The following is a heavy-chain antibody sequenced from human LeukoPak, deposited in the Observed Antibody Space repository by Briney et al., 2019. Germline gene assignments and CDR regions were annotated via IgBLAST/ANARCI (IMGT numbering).Heavy chain of an antibody. CDR1: GGSFSGYY. CDR2: IYTTGST. D-gene: IGHD2-15*01. Sequence: SETLSLTCAVYGGSFSGYYWSWIRQPAGKGLEWIGRIYTTGSTNYNPSLKSRVTMSVDTSKNQFSLKLSSVTAADTAVYYCARESLGYCSGGSCPYYFDYWGQGTLVTVSS. CDR3: ARESLGYCSGGSCPYYFDY. J-gene: IGHJ4*02. V-gene: IGHV4-4*07.